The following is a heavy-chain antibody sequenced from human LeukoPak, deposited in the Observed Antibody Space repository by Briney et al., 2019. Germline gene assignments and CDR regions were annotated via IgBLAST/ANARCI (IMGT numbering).Heavy chain of an antibody. CDR2: THHSGAT. V-gene: IGHV4-38-2*02. J-gene: IGHJ4*02. D-gene: IGHD7-27*01. CDR1: GYSISSGYF. CDR3: TREVWGSTFPDY. Sequence: SVTLSLTCSVSGYSISSGYFWGWIRQPPGKGPEWIATTHHSGATYYNPSLKSRVTLSVDTSKNQVSLKMTSVTAADTAVYYCTREVWGSTFPDYWGQGTLVTVSS.